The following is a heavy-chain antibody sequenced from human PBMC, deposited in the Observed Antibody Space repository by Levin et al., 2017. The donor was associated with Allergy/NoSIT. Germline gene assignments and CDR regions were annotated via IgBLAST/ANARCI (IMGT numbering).Heavy chain of an antibody. J-gene: IGHJ6*03. Sequence: PSETLSLTCTVSGGSISSGGYYWSWIRQHPGKGLEWIGYIYYSGSTYYNPSLKSRVTISVDTSKNQFSLKLSSVTAADTAVYYCATGYCSGGSCYPRNYYYYMDVWGKGTTVTVSS. CDR2: IYYSGST. D-gene: IGHD2-15*01. CDR1: GGSISSGGYY. CDR3: ATGYCSGGSCYPRNYYYYMDV. V-gene: IGHV4-31*03.